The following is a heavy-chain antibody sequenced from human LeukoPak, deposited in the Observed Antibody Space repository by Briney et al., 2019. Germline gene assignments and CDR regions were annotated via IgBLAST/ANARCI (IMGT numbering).Heavy chain of an antibody. CDR2: IYYSGST. CDR3: ARDPGSTSSDY. J-gene: IGHJ4*02. Sequence: SETLSLTCTVSGGSISSSSYYWDWIRQPPGKGLEWIGSIYYSGSTYYNPSLKSRVTISVDTSKNQFSLKLSSVTAADTAVYYCARDPGSTSSDYWGQGTLVTVSS. CDR1: GGSISSSSYY. D-gene: IGHD2-2*01. V-gene: IGHV4-39*02.